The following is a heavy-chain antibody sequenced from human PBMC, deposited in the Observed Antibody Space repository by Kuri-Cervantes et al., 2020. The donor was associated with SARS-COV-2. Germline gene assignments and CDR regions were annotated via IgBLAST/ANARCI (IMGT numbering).Heavy chain of an antibody. CDR3: ARGTPTPLLGLSDLCFDY. CDR2: IIPICGTA. CDR1: GGTFSSYA. J-gene: IGHJ4*02. V-gene: IGHV1-69*05. Sequence: SVKVSCKASGGTFSSYAISWVRQAPGQGLEWMGGIIPICGTANYAQKFLGRVTITTDESTSTAYMELSSLRSEDTAVYYCARGTPTPLLGLSDLCFDYWGQGTLVTVSS. D-gene: IGHD2-15*01.